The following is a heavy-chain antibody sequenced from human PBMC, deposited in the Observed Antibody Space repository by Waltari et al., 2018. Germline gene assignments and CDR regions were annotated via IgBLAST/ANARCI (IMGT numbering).Heavy chain of an antibody. V-gene: IGHV4-61*09. Sequence: QVQLQESGPGLVQPSQTLSLNCTVSGGSISSGSAYWSWTRTHAGKGLEWIRDLYTSGSTNYNPSLKSRVTISVDTSKNQFSLKLSSVTAADTAVYYCARVRYYYGSGSQYYYYGMDVWGQGTTVTVSS. J-gene: IGHJ6*02. CDR2: LYTSGST. D-gene: IGHD3-10*01. CDR1: GGSISSGSAY. CDR3: ARVRYYYGSGSQYYYYGMDV.